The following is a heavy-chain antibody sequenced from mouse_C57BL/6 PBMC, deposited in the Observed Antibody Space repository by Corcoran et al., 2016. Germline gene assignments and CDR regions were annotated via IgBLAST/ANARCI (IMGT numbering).Heavy chain of an antibody. CDR2: IYPGSGNT. D-gene: IGHD4-1*01. CDR3: ARGNWDSPDY. J-gene: IGHJ2*01. CDR1: GYTFTDYY. Sequence: QVQLKQSGAELVRPGASVKLSCKASGYTFTDYYINWVKQRPGQGLEWIARIYPGSGNTYYNEKFKGKATLTAEKSSSTAYMQLNSLTSEDSADYCCARGNWDSPDYWGQGTTLTVSS. V-gene: IGHV1-76*01.